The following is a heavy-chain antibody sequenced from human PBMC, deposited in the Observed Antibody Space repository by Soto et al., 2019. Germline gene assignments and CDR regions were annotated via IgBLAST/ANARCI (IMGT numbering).Heavy chain of an antibody. D-gene: IGHD3-3*01. CDR1: CYTLTSYV. Sequence: ASVTVSCPASCYTLTSYVISLVRQAPGQGLEWMGWISAYNGNTNYAQKLQGRVTMTTDTSTSTAYMELRSLRSDDTAVYYCASDDFWSGNERTLDYWGQGTLVTVSS. CDR2: ISAYNGNT. V-gene: IGHV1-18*01. CDR3: ASDDFWSGNERTLDY. J-gene: IGHJ4*02.